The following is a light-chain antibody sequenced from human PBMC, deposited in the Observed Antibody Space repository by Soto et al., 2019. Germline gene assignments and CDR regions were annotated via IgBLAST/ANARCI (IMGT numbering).Light chain of an antibody. J-gene: IGLJ3*02. Sequence: QSALTQPPSASGSPGQSVAISCTGTSSDVGGYTYVSWYQQHPGKAPKLMIYEVIKRPPGVPDRFSGSKSGNTASLTVSGLQAEYEGDYYCRSYAGINGWVFGGGTKLTVL. CDR2: EVI. CDR1: SSDVGGYTY. CDR3: RSYAGINGWV. V-gene: IGLV2-8*01.